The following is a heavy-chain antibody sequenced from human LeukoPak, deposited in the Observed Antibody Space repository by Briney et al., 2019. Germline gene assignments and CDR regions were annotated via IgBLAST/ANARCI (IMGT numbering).Heavy chain of an antibody. CDR2: IYYSGST. CDR3: ARVYGVRINWFDP. J-gene: IGHJ5*02. V-gene: IGHV4-39*07. D-gene: IGHD4-17*01. CDR1: GGSISSRSYY. Sequence: SETLSLTCTVSGGSISSRSYYWGWIRQPPGKGLEWIGSIYYSGSTYYNPSLKSRVTIPVDTSKNQFSLKLSSVTAADTAVYYCARVYGVRINWFDPWGQGTLVTVSS.